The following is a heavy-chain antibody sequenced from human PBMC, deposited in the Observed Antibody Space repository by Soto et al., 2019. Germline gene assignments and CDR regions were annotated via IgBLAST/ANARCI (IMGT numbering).Heavy chain of an antibody. D-gene: IGHD4-17*01. CDR2: IIPIFGTA. CDR3: ASTAGRSPHYYYYGMDV. CDR1: GGTFSSYA. Sequence: QVQLVQSGAEVKKPGSSVKVSCKASGGTFSSYAISWVRQAPGQGLEWMGGIIPIFGTANYAEKFQGRVTITADESTSTDYMELSSLRSEDTAAYYCASTAGRSPHYYYYGMDVWGQGTTVTVSS. J-gene: IGHJ6*02. V-gene: IGHV1-69*12.